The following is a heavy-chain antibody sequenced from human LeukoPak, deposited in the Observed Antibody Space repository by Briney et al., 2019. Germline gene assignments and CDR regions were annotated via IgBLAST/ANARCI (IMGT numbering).Heavy chain of an antibody. D-gene: IGHD3-10*01. J-gene: IGHJ6*03. V-gene: IGHV3-7*01. CDR3: ARLSAYYYGSFFYYYMDV. CDR2: IKQDESET. CDR1: GFTFSSYW. Sequence: RGSLRLSCAASGFTFSSYWMTWVRQSPGKGPEWVANIKQDESETYTVDSVKGRFTISRDNAKNSVYLHMNSLRAEDTALYYCARLSAYYYGSFFYYYMDVWGKGTTVTVSS.